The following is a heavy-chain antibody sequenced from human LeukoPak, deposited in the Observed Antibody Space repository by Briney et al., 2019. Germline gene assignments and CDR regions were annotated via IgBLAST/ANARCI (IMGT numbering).Heavy chain of an antibody. V-gene: IGHV1-2*02. CDR1: GYTFTGYY. Sequence: ASVKVSCKASGYTFTGYYMHWVRQAPGQGLEWMGWNNPNSGGTNYAQKFQGRVTMTRDTSISTAYMELSRLRSDDTAVYYCARGQDTAMVSYYYYYGTDVWGQGATVTVSS. J-gene: IGHJ6*02. CDR2: NNPNSGGT. CDR3: ARGQDTAMVSYYYYYGTDV. D-gene: IGHD5-18*01.